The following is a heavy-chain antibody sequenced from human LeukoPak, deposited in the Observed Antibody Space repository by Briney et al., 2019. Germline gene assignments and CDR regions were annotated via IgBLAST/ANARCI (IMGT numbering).Heavy chain of an antibody. V-gene: IGHV1-18*01. CDR1: GYTFTSYG. J-gene: IGHJ3*02. CDR3: ARDGEGYGDYDVISDAFDI. CDR2: ISAYNGNT. D-gene: IGHD4-17*01. Sequence: ASVKVSCTASGYTFTSYGISWVRQAPGQGLEWMGWISAYNGNTNYAQKLQGRVTMTTDTSTSTAYMELRSLRSDDTAVYYCARDGEGYGDYDVISDAFDIWGQGTMVTVSS.